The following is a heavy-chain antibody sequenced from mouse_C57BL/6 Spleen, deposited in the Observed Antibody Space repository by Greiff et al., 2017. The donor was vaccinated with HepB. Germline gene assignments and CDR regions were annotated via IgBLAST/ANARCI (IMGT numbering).Heavy chain of an antibody. D-gene: IGHD2-5*01. CDR3: AKYYSNYAYYFDY. Sequence: EVQLQQSGPELVKPGASVKISCKASGYTFTDYYMNWVKQSHGKSLEWIGDINPNNGGTSYNQKFKGKATLTVDKSSSTAYMELRSLTSEDSAVYYCAKYYSNYAYYFDYWGQGTTLTVSS. V-gene: IGHV1-26*01. CDR1: GYTFTDYY. J-gene: IGHJ2*01. CDR2: INPNNGGT.